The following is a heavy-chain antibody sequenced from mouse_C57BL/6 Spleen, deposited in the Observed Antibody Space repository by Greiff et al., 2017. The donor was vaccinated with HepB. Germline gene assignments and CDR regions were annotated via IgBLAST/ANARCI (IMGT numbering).Heavy chain of an antibody. CDR2: IDPETGGT. V-gene: IGHV1-15*01. CDR3: TRRYFDV. J-gene: IGHJ1*03. Sequence: QVQLQQSWAELVRPGASVTLSCKASGYTFTDYEMHWVKQTPVHGLEWIGAIDPETGGTAYNQKFKGKAILTADKSSSTAYMELRSLTSEDSAVYYCTRRYFDVWGTGTTVTVSS. CDR1: GYTFTDYE.